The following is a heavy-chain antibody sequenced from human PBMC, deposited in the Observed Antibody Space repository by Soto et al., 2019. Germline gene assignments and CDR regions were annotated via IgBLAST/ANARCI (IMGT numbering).Heavy chain of an antibody. J-gene: IGHJ4*02. V-gene: IGHV1-2*02. CDR2: INPNSGGT. Sequence: ASVKVSCKASGYTFTGYYMHWVRQAPGQGLEWMGWINPNSGGTNYAQKFQGRVTMTRDTSISTAYMELSRLRSDDTAVYYCARAKTYYYGSGSYYNTPSRFDYWGQGTLVTVS. D-gene: IGHD3-10*01. CDR1: GYTFTGYY. CDR3: ARAKTYYYGSGSYYNTPSRFDY.